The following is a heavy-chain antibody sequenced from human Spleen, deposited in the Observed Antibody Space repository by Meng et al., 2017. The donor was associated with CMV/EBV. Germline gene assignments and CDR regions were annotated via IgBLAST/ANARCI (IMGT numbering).Heavy chain of an antibody. CDR2: INWNGGST. D-gene: IGHD6-19*01. Sequence: CAASGFTFDDYGMSWVRQVPGKGLEWVSGINWNGGSTGYADSVKGRFTISRDNAKNSLYLQMNSLRAEDKALYYCARNSGGWYRYFDYWGQGTLVTVSS. J-gene: IGHJ4*02. CDR3: ARNSGGWYRYFDY. CDR1: GFTFDDYG. V-gene: IGHV3-20*04.